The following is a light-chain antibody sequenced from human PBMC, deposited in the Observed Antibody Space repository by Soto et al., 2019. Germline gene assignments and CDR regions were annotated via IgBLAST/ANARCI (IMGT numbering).Light chain of an antibody. CDR3: QQYINWPGT. J-gene: IGKJ1*01. CDR2: GAS. CDR1: QSVSSN. V-gene: IGKV3-15*01. Sequence: EIVMTQSPATLSVSPGERATLSCRASQSVSSNLAWYQQKPGQAPRLLIYGASTRATGIPARFSGSGSGTEFTLTISSLQSEDFAVYYCQQYINWPGTFGLSIKV.